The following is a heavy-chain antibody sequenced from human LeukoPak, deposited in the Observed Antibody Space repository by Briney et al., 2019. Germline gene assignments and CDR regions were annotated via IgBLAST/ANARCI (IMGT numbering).Heavy chain of an antibody. CDR3: AKFVVVVVAATIDAFDI. Sequence: GGSLRLSCAASGFTFSSYSMNWVRQAPGKGLEWVSYISSSSSTIYYADSVKGRFTISRDNAKNSLYLQMNSLRAEDTAVYYCAKFVVVVVAATIDAFDIWGQGTMVTVSS. J-gene: IGHJ3*02. D-gene: IGHD2-15*01. V-gene: IGHV3-48*04. CDR2: ISSSSSTI. CDR1: GFTFSSYS.